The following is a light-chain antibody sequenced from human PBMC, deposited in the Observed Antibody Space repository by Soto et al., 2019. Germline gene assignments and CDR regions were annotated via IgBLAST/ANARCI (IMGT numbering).Light chain of an antibody. V-gene: IGLV2-8*01. CDR1: TSDIGAYNY. J-gene: IGLJ1*01. CDR2: EVT. CDR3: SSFAGTNNFV. Sequence: QSALTQPPSASGSPGQSVTISCTGTTSDIGAYNYVSWYQQRPGKAPKLIIYEVTRRPSGVPDRIFGSKSYTTASLTVSGLQAEDEAEYYCSSFAGTNNFVFGTGTKLTVL.